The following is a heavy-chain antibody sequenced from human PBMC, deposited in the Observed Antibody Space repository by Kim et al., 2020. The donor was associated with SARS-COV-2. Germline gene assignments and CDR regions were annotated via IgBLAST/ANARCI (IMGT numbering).Heavy chain of an antibody. CDR3: ARHAVAGTIDAFDI. Sequence: SPSFQGQVTISADKSISTAYLQWSSLKASDTAMYYCARHAVAGTIDAFDIWGQGTMVTVSS. V-gene: IGHV5-51*01. J-gene: IGHJ3*02. D-gene: IGHD6-19*01.